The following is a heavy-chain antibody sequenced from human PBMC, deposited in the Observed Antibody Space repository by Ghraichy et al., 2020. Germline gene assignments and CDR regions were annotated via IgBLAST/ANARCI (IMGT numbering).Heavy chain of an antibody. CDR2: INPDGSGK. J-gene: IGHJ3*02. CDR3: ARQSTSAGYAVDI. V-gene: IGHV3-7*01. Sequence: GGSLRLSCAASGFTFSDSWMSWVRQAPGKGLEWVADINPDGSGKNFVDSVKGRFTISRDTAKNSLYLQMNSLRAEDTAVYYCARQSTSAGYAVDIWGQGTMGTGSS. CDR1: GFTFSDSW. D-gene: IGHD5/OR15-5a*01.